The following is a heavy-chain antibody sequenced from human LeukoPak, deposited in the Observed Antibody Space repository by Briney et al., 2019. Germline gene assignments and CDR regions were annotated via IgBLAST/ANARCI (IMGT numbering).Heavy chain of an antibody. Sequence: GASVKVSCKASGYTFTGYYMHWVRQAPGQGLEWMGSINPNSGGTNYAQKLQGWGTMTRDTSISTAYMELSRLRSDDTAVYYCARDRNIVATEFDYWGQGTLVTVSS. CDR3: ARDRNIVATEFDY. CDR1: GYTFTGYY. V-gene: IGHV1-2*04. D-gene: IGHD5-12*01. CDR2: INPNSGGT. J-gene: IGHJ4*02.